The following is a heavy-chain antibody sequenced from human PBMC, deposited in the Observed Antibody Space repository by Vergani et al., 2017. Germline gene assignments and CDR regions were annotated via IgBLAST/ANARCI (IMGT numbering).Heavy chain of an antibody. CDR2: ISSSSSYI. Sequence: EVQLVESGGGLVKPGGSLRLSCAASGFTFSSYSMNWVRQAPGKGLEWVSSISSSSSYIYYADSVKGRFTISRDNAKNSLYLQMNSLRAEDTAVYYCATDIVVVPDPWLDYYYMDVWGKGTTVTVSS. CDR1: GFTFSSYS. CDR3: ATDIVVVPDPWLDYYYMDV. J-gene: IGHJ6*03. D-gene: IGHD2-2*01. V-gene: IGHV3-21*01.